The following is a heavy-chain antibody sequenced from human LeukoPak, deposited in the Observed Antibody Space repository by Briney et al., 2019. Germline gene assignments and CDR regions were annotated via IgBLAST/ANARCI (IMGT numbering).Heavy chain of an antibody. Sequence: PGGSLRLSCAASGFTFSSYAMSWVRQAPGKGLEWVSAISGSGGSTYYADSVKVRFTISRDNSKNTLYLQMNSLRAEDTAVYYCAKDGYYYDSSGPSLLSYFDYWGQGTLVTVSS. CDR1: GFTFSSYA. V-gene: IGHV3-23*01. CDR2: ISGSGGST. CDR3: AKDGYYYDSSGPSLLSYFDY. D-gene: IGHD3-22*01. J-gene: IGHJ4*02.